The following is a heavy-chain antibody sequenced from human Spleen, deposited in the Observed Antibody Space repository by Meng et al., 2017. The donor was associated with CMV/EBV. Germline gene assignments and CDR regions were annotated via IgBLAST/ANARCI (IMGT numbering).Heavy chain of an antibody. CDR2: IYYSGST. CDR3: ARDKVPAAVGWFDP. V-gene: IGHV4-59*01. Sequence: SETLSLTCTVSGGSISSYYWSWIRQPPGKGLEWIGYIYYSGSTNYNPSLKSRVTISVDTSKNQFSLKLSSVTAADTAVYYRARDKVPAAVGWFDPWGQGTLVTVSS. CDR1: GGSISSYY. J-gene: IGHJ5*02. D-gene: IGHD2-2*01.